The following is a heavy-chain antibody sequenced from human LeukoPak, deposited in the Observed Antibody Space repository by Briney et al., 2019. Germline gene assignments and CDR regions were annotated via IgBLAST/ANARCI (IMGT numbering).Heavy chain of an antibody. V-gene: IGHV1-8*03. CDR2: MNPNSGNT. CDR3: ARRRGIAVAGVNNWFDP. Sequence: ASVKVSCKASGYTFPGYAICWGSQATEQGLERMVCMNPNSGNTGYAQKFQGRVTITRNTSISTAYMELSSLRSEDTAVYYCARRRGIAVAGVNNWFDPWGQGTLVTVSS. J-gene: IGHJ5*02. D-gene: IGHD6-19*01. CDR1: GYTFPGYA.